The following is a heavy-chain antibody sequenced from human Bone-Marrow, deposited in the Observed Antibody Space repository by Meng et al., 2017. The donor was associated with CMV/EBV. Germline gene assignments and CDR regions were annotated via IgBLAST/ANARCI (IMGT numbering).Heavy chain of an antibody. J-gene: IGHJ4*02. CDR3: AGERNYDILTGYYPPVD. CDR1: GGSISSSSYY. V-gene: IGHV4-39*01. Sequence: GSLRLSCTVSGGSISSSSYYWGWIRQPPGKGLEWIGSIYYSGSTYYNPSLKSRVTISVDTSKNQFSLKLSSVTAADTAVYYCAGERNYDILTGYYPPVDWGQGTLVTFSS. D-gene: IGHD3-9*01. CDR2: IYYSGST.